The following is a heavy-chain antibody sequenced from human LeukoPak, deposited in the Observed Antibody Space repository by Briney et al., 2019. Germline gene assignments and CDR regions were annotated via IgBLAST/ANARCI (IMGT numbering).Heavy chain of an antibody. CDR2: ISITGSII. CDR3: ARAVAATKGSDAFDI. J-gene: IGHJ3*02. CDR1: GFTFCDYY. Sequence: GGSLRLSCAASGFTFCDYYMSWIRQAPGKGLEWISHISITGSIIFYADSVKGRFTVSRDNAKNSLYLQMNSLRAEDTAVYYCARAVAATKGSDAFDIWGQGTMVTVSS. V-gene: IGHV3-11*04. D-gene: IGHD2-15*01.